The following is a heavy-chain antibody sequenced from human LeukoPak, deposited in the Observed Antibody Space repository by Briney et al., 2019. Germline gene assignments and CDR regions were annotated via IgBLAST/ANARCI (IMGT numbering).Heavy chain of an antibody. CDR3: AATATVTTLQGP. Sequence: GGSLRLSCAASGFTFSTCSMNWVRQAPGKGLEWVSYISGSSSNIYYPDSVKGRFTISRDNAKNSLFLQMNSLRSEDTAVYYCAATATVTTLQGPWGQGTLVTVSS. CDR2: ISGSSSNI. CDR1: GFTFSTCS. V-gene: IGHV3-21*04. J-gene: IGHJ5*02. D-gene: IGHD4-17*01.